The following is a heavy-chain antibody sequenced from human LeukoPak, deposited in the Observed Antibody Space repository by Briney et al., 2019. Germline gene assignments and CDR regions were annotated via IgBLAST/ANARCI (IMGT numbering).Heavy chain of an antibody. CDR1: GGSISSGDYY. D-gene: IGHD1-14*01. Sequence: SETLSLTCTVSGGSISSGDYYWSWIRQPPGKGLEWIGHIYYSGSTYYNPSLKSRVTISVDTSKNQFSLKLSSVTAADTAVYYCARTLTAYNDAFDIWGQGTMVTVSS. CDR2: IYYSGST. V-gene: IGHV4-30-4*08. CDR3: ARTLTAYNDAFDI. J-gene: IGHJ3*02.